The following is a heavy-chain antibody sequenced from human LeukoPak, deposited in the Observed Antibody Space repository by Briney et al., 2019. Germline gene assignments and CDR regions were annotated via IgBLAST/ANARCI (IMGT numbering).Heavy chain of an antibody. CDR2: IYHSGST. J-gene: IGHJ4*02. V-gene: IGHV4-38-2*01. Sequence: PSETLSLTCAVYGGSFSGYYWGWIRQPPGKGLEWIGSIYHSGSTYYNPSLKSRVTISVDTSKNQFSLKLSSVTAADTAVYYCARGPLGYCSSTSCYAVYFDYWGQGTLVTVSS. CDR1: GGSFSGYY. D-gene: IGHD2-2*01. CDR3: ARGPLGYCSSTSCYAVYFDY.